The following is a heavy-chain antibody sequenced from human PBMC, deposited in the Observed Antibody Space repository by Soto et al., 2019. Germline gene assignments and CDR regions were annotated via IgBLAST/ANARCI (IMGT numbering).Heavy chain of an antibody. CDR3: ARNPADYYYGMDV. Sequence: QLQLQESGSGLVKPSQTLSLTCAGSGGSISSGGYSWSWIRQPPGKGLEWIGYIYHSGSTYYNPSLKSRVTISVDRSKNQFSLKLSSVTAADTAVYYCARNPADYYYGMDVWGQGTTVTVSS. J-gene: IGHJ6*02. D-gene: IGHD6-25*01. V-gene: IGHV4-30-2*01. CDR1: GGSISSGGYS. CDR2: IYHSGST.